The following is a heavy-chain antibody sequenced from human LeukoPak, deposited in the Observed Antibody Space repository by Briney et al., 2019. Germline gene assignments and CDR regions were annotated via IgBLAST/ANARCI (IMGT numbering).Heavy chain of an antibody. J-gene: IGHJ4*02. CDR1: GFTLSSYG. D-gene: IGHD2-2*01. V-gene: IGHV3-30*18. Sequence: PGRSLRLSCAASGFTLSSYGMHWVRQAPGKGLEWVAVISYDGSNKYYADSVKGRFTISRDNSKNTLYLQMNSRRAEDTAVYYCAKELEYCSSTSCYPPNYITDYWGQRTLVTLSS. CDR2: ISYDGSNK. CDR3: AKELEYCSSTSCYPPNYITDY.